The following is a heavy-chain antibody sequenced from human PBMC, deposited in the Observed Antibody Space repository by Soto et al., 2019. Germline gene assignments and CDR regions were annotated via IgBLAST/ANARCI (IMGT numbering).Heavy chain of an antibody. CDR2: ISYDGSNK. J-gene: IGHJ4*02. CDR1: GFTFSSYA. Sequence: QVQLVESGGGVVQPGRSLRLSCAASGFTFSSYAMHWVRQAPGKGLEWVAVISYDGSNKYYADSVKGRFTISRDNSKNTLYLQMNSLRAEDTAVYYCARPPPFNWGQGTLVTVSS. D-gene: IGHD3-10*01. CDR3: ARPPPFN. V-gene: IGHV3-30-3*01.